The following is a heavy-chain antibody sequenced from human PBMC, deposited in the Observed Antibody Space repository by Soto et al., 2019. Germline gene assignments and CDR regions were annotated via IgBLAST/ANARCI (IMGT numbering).Heavy chain of an antibody. D-gene: IGHD2-15*01. Sequence: ASVKVSCKASGYTFTSYDINWVRQATGQGLEWMGWMDPSSGNTGYAQKFQGRVTMTRDTSTSTAYMELSSLRSEDTAVYYCARDGYCSGGSCYSFWFDPWGQGTLVTVS. CDR3: ARDGYCSGGSCYSFWFDP. CDR1: GYTFTSYD. CDR2: MDPSSGNT. J-gene: IGHJ5*02. V-gene: IGHV1-8*01.